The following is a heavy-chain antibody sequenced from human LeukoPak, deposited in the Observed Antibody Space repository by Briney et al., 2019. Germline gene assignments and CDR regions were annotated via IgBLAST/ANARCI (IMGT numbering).Heavy chain of an antibody. CDR2: IYPGDSDT. J-gene: IGHJ4*02. V-gene: IGHV5-51*01. D-gene: IGHD3-10*01. CDR3: ARQYYYGSGTPGY. CDR1: GSSFTSYW. Sequence: GASLKISFKGSGSSFTSYWIGWVRPMPGKGLEWMGIIYPGDSDTRYNPSFQGQVTISADKSINTAYLQWSSLKASDTAMYYCARQYYYGSGTPGYWGQGTLVTVSS.